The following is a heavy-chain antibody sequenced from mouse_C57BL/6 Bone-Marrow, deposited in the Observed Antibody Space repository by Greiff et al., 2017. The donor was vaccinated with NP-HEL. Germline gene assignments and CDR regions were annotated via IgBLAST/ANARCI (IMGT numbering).Heavy chain of an antibody. D-gene: IGHD1-1*01. CDR1: GYTFTSYW. V-gene: IGHV1-59*01. J-gene: IGHJ2*01. Sequence: VQLQQSGAELVRPGTSVKLSCKASGYTFTSYWMHWVKQRPGQGLEWIGVIDPSDSYTNYNQKFKGKATLTVDTSSSTAYMQLSSLTSEDSAVYYCARSYGSRGYWGQGTTLTVSS. CDR2: IDPSDSYT. CDR3: ARSYGSRGY.